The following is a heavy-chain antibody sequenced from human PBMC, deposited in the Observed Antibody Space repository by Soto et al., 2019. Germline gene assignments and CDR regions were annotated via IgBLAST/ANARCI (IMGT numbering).Heavy chain of an antibody. J-gene: IGHJ4*02. Sequence: ASVKVSCKASGYTFTSYYMHWVRQAPGQGLEWMGIINPSGGSTSYAQKFQGRVTITRDTSASTAYMELSSLRSEDTAVYYCARGEFLSYDDYWGQGTLVTSPQ. D-gene: IGHD3-16*01. CDR2: INPSGGST. CDR1: GYTFTSYY. CDR3: ARGEFLSYDDY. V-gene: IGHV1-46*01.